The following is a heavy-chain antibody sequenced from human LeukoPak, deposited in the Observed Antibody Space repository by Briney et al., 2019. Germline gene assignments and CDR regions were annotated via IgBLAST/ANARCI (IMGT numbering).Heavy chain of an antibody. CDR1: GYSISSGYY. J-gene: IGHJ5*02. CDR3: ARLGYCSSTSCYRSRFDP. V-gene: IGHV4-38-2*02. CDR2: IYHSGST. Sequence: PSETLSLTCTVSGYSISSGYYWGWIRQPPGKGLEWIGSIYHSGSTYYNPSLKSRVTISVDTSKNQISLKLSSVTAADTAVYYSARLGYCSSTSCYRSRFDPEGQGTVVTVSS. D-gene: IGHD2-2*01.